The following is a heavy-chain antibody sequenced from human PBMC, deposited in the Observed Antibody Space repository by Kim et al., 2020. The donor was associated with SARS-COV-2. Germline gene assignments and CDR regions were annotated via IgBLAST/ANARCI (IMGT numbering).Heavy chain of an antibody. CDR1: GFTFSSYG. CDR3: ARGKITMVRGVRYYFDY. Sequence: GGSLRLSCAASGFTFSSYGMHWVRQAPGKGLEWVAVIWYDGSNKYYADSVKGRFTISRDNSKNTLYLQMNSLRAEDTAVYYCARGKITMVRGVRYYFDYWGQGTLVTVSS. V-gene: IGHV3-33*01. CDR2: IWYDGSNK. J-gene: IGHJ4*02. D-gene: IGHD3-10*01.